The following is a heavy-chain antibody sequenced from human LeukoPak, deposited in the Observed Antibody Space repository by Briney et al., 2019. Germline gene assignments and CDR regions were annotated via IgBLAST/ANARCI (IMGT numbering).Heavy chain of an antibody. D-gene: IGHD3-16*01. V-gene: IGHV4-39*01. J-gene: IGHJ4*02. CDR3: ARQRGLGFWYFDY. CDR2: IHDSGRT. CDR1: SDSIITSPYW. Sequence: SETLSLTCTVSSDSIITSPYWWGWIRQPPGKGLEWIGSIHDSGRTHYSPSLKSRVTLSVDTSRNQFSLKLSSVNAADTAVYYCARQRGLGFWYFDYWGRGTLVTVSS.